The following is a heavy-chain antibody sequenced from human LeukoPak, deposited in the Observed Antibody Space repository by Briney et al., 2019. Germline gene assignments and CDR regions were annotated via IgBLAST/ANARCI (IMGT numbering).Heavy chain of an antibody. Sequence: SVKVSCKASGGTFSSYAISWVRQAPGQGLEWMGGIIPIFGTANYAQKFQGRVTITADESTSTAYMELSSLRSEDTAVYYCASQVTTVGYYYYYMDVWGKGTTVTVSS. V-gene: IGHV1-69*13. CDR2: IIPIFGTA. CDR1: GGTFSSYA. J-gene: IGHJ6*03. CDR3: ASQVTTVGYYYYYMDV. D-gene: IGHD4-11*01.